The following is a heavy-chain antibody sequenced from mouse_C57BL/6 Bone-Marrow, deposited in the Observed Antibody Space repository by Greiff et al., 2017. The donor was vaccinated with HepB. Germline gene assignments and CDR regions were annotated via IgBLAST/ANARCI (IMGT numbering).Heavy chain of an antibody. J-gene: IGHJ4*01. V-gene: IGHV2-2*01. CDR1: GFSLTSYG. D-gene: IGHD2-2*01. CDR2: IWSGGST. Sequence: QVQLKESGPGLVQPSQSLSITCTVSGFSLTSYGVHWVRQSPGKGLEWLGVIWSGGSTDYNAAFISRLSISKDNSKSQVFFKMNSLQADDTAIYYCARNPPSYGYYYAMDYWGQGTSVTVSS. CDR3: ARNPPSYGYYYAMDY.